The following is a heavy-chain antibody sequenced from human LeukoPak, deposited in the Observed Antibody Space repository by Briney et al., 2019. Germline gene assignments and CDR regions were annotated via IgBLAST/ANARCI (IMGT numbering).Heavy chain of an antibody. CDR3: ARLAYSSGYYYYYYYYMDV. D-gene: IGHD3-22*01. J-gene: IGHJ6*03. V-gene: IGHV4-59*01. Sequence: SETLSLTCTVSGGSISSYYWSWIRQPPGKGLEWIGYIYYSGSTNYNPSLKSRVTISVDTSKNQFSLRLSSVTAADTAVYYCARLAYSSGYYYYYYYYMDVWGKGTTVTVSS. CDR2: IYYSGST. CDR1: GGSISSYY.